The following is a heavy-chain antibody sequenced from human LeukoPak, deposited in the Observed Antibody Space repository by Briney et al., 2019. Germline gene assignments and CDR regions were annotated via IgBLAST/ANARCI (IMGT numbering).Heavy chain of an antibody. CDR2: IYTSGST. J-gene: IGHJ4*02. V-gene: IGHV4-61*02. CDR3: AIDGRWDYYDSSGYYRYGAYYFDY. D-gene: IGHD3-22*01. CDR1: GGSISSGSYY. Sequence: SETLSLTCTVSGGSISSGSYYWSWIRQPAGKGLEWIGRIYTSGSTNYNPSLKSRVTISVDTSKNQFSLKLSSVIAADTAVYYCAIDGRWDYYDSSGYYRYGAYYFDYWGQGTLVTVSS.